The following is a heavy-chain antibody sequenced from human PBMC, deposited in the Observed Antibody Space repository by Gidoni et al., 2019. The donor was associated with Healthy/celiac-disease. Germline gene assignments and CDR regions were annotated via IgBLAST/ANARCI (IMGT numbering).Heavy chain of an antibody. D-gene: IGHD3-10*01. V-gene: IGHV4-61*02. Sequence: QVQLQESGPGLVKPSQTLSLTCTVPGGSISSGSYYWSWIRQPAGKGLEWIGRIYTSGSTNYNPSLKSRVTISVDTSKNQFSLKLSSVTAADTAVYYCARGDYYGSGSYYTPESFDYWGQGTLVTVSS. CDR2: IYTSGST. CDR1: GGSISSGSYY. CDR3: ARGDYYGSGSYYTPESFDY. J-gene: IGHJ4*02.